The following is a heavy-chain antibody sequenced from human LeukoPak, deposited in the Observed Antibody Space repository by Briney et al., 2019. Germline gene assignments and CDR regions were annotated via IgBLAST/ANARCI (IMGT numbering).Heavy chain of an antibody. V-gene: IGHV3-23*01. CDR1: RFPFSTHA. CDR3: ANEEVPNDY. J-gene: IGHJ4*02. CDR2: ISISGDVT. Sequence: GGSLRLSCAVSRFPFSTHAMSWVRQAPGGGLEWVSGISISGDVTYYADAVQGRFIISRDNSRNTVYLQMNSLRVGDTAVYYCANEEVPNDYWGQGTLVTVSS. D-gene: IGHD4/OR15-4a*01.